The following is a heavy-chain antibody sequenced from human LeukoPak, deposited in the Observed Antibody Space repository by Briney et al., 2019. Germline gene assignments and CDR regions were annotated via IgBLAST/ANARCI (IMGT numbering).Heavy chain of an antibody. V-gene: IGHV3-21*01. CDR3: ASDRYYYGLGSYYSGAFDY. CDR2: ISSRSIYI. J-gene: IGHJ4*02. CDR1: GFTLSSYT. Sequence: GGSLRLSCVVSGFTLSSYTMKWVRQAPGKGLEWVSSISSRSIYIYYADSVKSRFTSSRDNTKNSLYLQMNSLRAEDTAVYYCASDRYYYGLGSYYSGAFDYWGQGTLVTVSS. D-gene: IGHD3-10*01.